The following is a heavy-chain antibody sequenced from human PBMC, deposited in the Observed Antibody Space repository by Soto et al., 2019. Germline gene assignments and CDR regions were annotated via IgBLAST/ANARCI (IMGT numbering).Heavy chain of an antibody. J-gene: IGHJ4*02. CDR2: INSGASTT. D-gene: IGHD6-19*01. CDR1: GFTFSSAW. V-gene: IGHV3-74*01. CDR3: ARGPSGWFGYDY. Sequence: GALRHSCAASGFTFSSAWMHWVRQAPGKGLVWVSRINSGASTTNYADSVKGRFTISRDNAKNTLYLQMDSLTAEDTAVYYCARGPSGWFGYDYWGQGTLVTVSS.